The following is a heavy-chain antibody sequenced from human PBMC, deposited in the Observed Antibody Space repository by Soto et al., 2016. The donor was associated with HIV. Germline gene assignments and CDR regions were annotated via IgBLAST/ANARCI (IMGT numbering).Heavy chain of an antibody. Sequence: EVQLLESGGGLVQPGGSLRLSCAASGFTFSSYAMSWVRQTPGKGLEWVSAISGSGGSTYYADSVKGRFTISRDNSKNTLYLQMNSLRAEDTAVYYCAKGKDPPYYYYYYGMDVWGQGTTVTVSS. J-gene: IGHJ6*02. V-gene: IGHV3-23*01. CDR1: GFTFSSYA. CDR2: ISGSGGST. CDR3: AKGKDPPYYYYYYGMDV.